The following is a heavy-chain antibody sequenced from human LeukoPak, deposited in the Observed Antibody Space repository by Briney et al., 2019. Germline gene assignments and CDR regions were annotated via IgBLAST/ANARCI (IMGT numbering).Heavy chain of an antibody. J-gene: IGHJ3*02. CDR1: GYTFTGYY. D-gene: IGHD6-19*01. CDR3: AREENSSGWYARAFDI. Sequence: GASVKVSCKASGYTFTGYYMHWVRQAPGQGLEWMGWINPNSGGTNYAQKFQGRVTMTRDTSISTAYMELSRLRSDDTAVYYCAREENSSGWYARAFDIWGQGTMVTVSS. V-gene: IGHV1-2*02. CDR2: INPNSGGT.